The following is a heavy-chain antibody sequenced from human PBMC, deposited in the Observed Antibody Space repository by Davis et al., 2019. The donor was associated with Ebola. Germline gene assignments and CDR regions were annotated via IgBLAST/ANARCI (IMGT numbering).Heavy chain of an antibody. D-gene: IGHD1-26*01. CDR2: ISSSSSTI. J-gene: IGHJ4*02. Sequence: PGGSLRLSCAASGFAFSIYAMNWVRQAPGKGLEWVSYISSSSSTIYYADSVKGRFTISRDNAKNSLYLQMDSLRAEDTAVYYCAREWGENWGQGTLVTVSS. CDR3: AREWGEN. CDR1: GFAFSIYA. V-gene: IGHV3-48*01.